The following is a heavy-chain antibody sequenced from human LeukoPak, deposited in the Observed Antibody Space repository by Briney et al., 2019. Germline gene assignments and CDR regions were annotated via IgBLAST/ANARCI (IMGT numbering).Heavy chain of an antibody. CDR2: MSHDGSNK. CDR3: AKDRGYSGTHYYFDN. Sequence: GRSLRLSCAASGFIFSDYGMHWVRQAPGKGPEWVAVMSHDGSNKYYADSVKGRFTISRDNSKNTLYLQMNSLRPDDTAVYYCAKDRGYSGTHYYFDNWGQGTLVTVFS. D-gene: IGHD1-26*01. CDR1: GFIFSDYG. V-gene: IGHV3-30*18. J-gene: IGHJ4*02.